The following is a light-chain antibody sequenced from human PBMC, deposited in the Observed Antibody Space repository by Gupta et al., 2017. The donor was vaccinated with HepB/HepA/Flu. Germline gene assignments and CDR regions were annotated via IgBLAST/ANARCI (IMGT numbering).Light chain of an antibody. CDR3: HQDYTSPKT. J-gene: IGKJ1*01. V-gene: IGKV3-20*01. CDR1: QSISTNY. CDR2: GTS. Sequence: EIVLTQSPGTLSLSPGDRATLSCRASQSISTNYVAWYQQKSGQAPRLLIYGTSSRATGIPDRFTGSGSGTDFALTISRLEPEDFAVYYCHQDYTSPKTFGQGTKVEIK.